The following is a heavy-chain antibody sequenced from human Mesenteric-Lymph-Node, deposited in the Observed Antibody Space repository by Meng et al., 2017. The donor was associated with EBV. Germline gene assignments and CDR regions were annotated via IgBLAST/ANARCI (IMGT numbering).Heavy chain of an antibody. Sequence: GPWWQCGTEGKKLGASVKVSCDASGYSCIGYYLHWVRQVPGQGLEWMGRIDPYSGGTNYAQKFQDRFTMTRDTSISTAYMDLSRLTSDDTAVYYCARSSDYGYYVWGQGSLITVSS. CDR1: GYSCIGYY. CDR3: ARSSDYGYYV. V-gene: IGHV1-2*06. J-gene: IGHJ4*02. CDR2: IDPYSGGT. D-gene: IGHD4-17*01.